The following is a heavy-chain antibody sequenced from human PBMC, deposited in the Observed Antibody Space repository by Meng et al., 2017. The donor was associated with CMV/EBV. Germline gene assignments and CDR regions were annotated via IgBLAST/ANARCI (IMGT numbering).Heavy chain of an antibody. CDR1: GGPFSGYY. J-gene: IGHJ4*02. CDR2: INHSGST. Sequence: SETLSLTCAVYGGPFSGYYWSWIRQPPGKGLEWIGEINHSGSTNYNPSLKSRVTISVDTSKNQFSLKLSSVTAADTAVYYCARGSLSVSAVDYWGQGTLVTVSS. CDR3: ARGSLSVSAVDY. V-gene: IGHV4-34*01. D-gene: IGHD6-19*01.